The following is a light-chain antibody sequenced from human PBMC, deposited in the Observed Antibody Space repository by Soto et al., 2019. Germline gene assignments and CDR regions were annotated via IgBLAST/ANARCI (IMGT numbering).Light chain of an antibody. V-gene: IGKV3-20*01. CDR3: QHYGSSSWT. J-gene: IGKJ1*01. CDR2: AAS. Sequence: IGMTQSPATLSVSPGERATLSCRAGQNIHTNLAWYQHRPGQAPRLLIYAASSRATGIPVRFSGSGSGTDFTLSISRLEPEDFAVYYCQHYGSSSWTFGQGTKVDI. CDR1: QNIHTN.